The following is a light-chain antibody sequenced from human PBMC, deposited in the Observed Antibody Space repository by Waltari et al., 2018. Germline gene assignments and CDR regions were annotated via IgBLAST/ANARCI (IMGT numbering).Light chain of an antibody. Sequence: SSELTQDPAVSVALGQTGRITGQGDSLRRYYASWYQQKPGQAPVLVIYGKNNRPSGIPDRFSGSSSGNTASLTITGAQAEDEADYYCNSRDSSGNVVFGGGTKLTVL. J-gene: IGLJ2*01. CDR1: SLRRYY. V-gene: IGLV3-19*01. CDR2: GKN. CDR3: NSRDSSGNVV.